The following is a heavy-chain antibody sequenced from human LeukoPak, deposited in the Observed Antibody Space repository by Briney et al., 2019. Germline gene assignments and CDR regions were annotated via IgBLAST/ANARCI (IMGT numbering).Heavy chain of an antibody. V-gene: IGHV1-2*02. Sequence: ASVKVSCKASGGTFSSYAISWVRQAPGQGLEWMGWINPNSGGTNYAQKFQGRVTMTRDTSISTAYMELSRLRSDDTAVYYCAREVVGAEPYYFDYWGQGTLVTVSS. J-gene: IGHJ4*02. CDR3: AREVVGAEPYYFDY. CDR2: INPNSGGT. D-gene: IGHD1-26*01. CDR1: GGTFSSYA.